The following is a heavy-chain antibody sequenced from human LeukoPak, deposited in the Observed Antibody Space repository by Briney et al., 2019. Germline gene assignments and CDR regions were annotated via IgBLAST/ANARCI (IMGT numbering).Heavy chain of an antibody. CDR1: GLTFSDYY. D-gene: IGHD3-22*01. J-gene: IGHJ4*02. CDR2: ISSSSGYT. V-gene: IGHV3-11*06. Sequence: GGSLRLSCAASGLTFSDYYMSSIRQAPGKGLEWVSFISSSSGYTNYAASVKGRFAISRDNAKNSLYLQMNSLRAEDTAVYYCARDSSESYLDYWGQGTLVTVSS. CDR3: ARDSSESYLDY.